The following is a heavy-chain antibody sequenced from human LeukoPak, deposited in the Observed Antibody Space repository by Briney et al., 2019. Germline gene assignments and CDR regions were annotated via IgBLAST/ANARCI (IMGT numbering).Heavy chain of an antibody. CDR2: MNPNSGNT. V-gene: IGHV1-8*03. CDR3: AREDYYDSGSNDY. Sequence: AASVKVSCKASGYTFTSYGINWVRQATGQGLEWMGWMNPNSGNTAYAQKFQGRVTITRNTSISTAYMELSSLRSEDTAVYYCAREDYYDSGSNDYWGQGTLVTVSS. D-gene: IGHD3-22*01. J-gene: IGHJ4*02. CDR1: GYTFTSYG.